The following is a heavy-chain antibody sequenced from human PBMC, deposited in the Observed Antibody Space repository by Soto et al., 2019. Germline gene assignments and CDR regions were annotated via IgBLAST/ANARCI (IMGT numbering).Heavy chain of an antibody. J-gene: IGHJ4*02. CDR2: ISGSDGKT. CDR1: VFSCGSYA. Sequence: PRWSLRLSCAASVFSCGSYALSWVRQAPGKGLEWVSTISGSDGKTFYADSVKGRFSISRDTSQSTLYLQMNSLRADDTAMYYCARWSYLDYWGQGTRVTVSS. D-gene: IGHD3-3*01. V-gene: IGHV3-23*01. CDR3: ARWSYLDY.